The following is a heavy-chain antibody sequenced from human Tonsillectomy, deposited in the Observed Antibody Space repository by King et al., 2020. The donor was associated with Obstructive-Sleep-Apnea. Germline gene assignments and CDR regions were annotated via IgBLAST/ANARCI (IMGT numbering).Heavy chain of an antibody. J-gene: IGHJ4*02. CDR2: IYYSGNT. CDR3: ARSSRAGSFYHPFDS. CDR1: GASIGSADWY. V-gene: IGHV4-30-4*01. D-gene: IGHD3-10*01. Sequence: VQLQEWGPGLVKPSQSLSLSCTVSGASIGSADWYWSWIRQPPGKGLEWIGYIYYSGNTYYNPSLKSRVSISGDTSKNQFSLRLTPVTAADTAVYFCARSSRAGSFYHPFDSWGQGTLVTVSS.